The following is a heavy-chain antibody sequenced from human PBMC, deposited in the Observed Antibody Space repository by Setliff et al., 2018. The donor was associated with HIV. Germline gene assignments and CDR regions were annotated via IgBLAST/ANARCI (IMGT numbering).Heavy chain of an antibody. J-gene: IGHJ4*02. Sequence: ASVKVSCKASGYTFSNHTIHWVRQAPGKRPEWMGWLNAGYGNTKYSQKLQGRVTITRDISASTAYMELSSLRSEDTAVYYCARSGIVYDDVLTGPPTDYWGQGTLVTVSS. CDR3: ARSGIVYDDVLTGPPTDY. CDR1: GYTFSNHT. V-gene: IGHV1-3*01. CDR2: LNAGYGNT. D-gene: IGHD3-9*01.